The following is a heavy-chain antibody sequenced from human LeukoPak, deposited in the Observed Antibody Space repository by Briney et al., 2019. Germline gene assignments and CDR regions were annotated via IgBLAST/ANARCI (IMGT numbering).Heavy chain of an antibody. V-gene: IGHV3-33*01. CDR3: AREPSTVTTRYYFDY. Sequence: PGGSPRLSCAASGFTFSSYGMHWVRQAPGKGLEWVAVIWYDGSNKYYADSVKGRFTISRDNSKNTLYLQMNSLRAEDTAVYYCAREPSTVTTRYYFDYWGQGTLVTVSS. J-gene: IGHJ4*02. D-gene: IGHD4-17*01. CDR1: GFTFSSYG. CDR2: IWYDGSNK.